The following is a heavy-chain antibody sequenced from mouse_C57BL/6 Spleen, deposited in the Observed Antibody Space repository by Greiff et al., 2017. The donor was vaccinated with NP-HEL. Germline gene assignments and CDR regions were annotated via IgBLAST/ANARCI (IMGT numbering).Heavy chain of an antibody. D-gene: IGHD2-4*01. Sequence: EVKLQESGPELVKPGASVKISCKASGYSFTGYYMNWVKQSPEKSLEWIGEINPSTGGTTYNQKFKAKATLTVDKSSSTAYMQLKSLTSEDSAVYYCARRDYGQLDYWGQGTTLTVSS. CDR1: GYSFTGYY. CDR2: INPSTGGT. CDR3: ARRDYGQLDY. V-gene: IGHV1-42*01. J-gene: IGHJ2*01.